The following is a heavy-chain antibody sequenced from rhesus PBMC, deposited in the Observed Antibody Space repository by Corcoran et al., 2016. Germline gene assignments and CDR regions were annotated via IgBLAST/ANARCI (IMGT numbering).Heavy chain of an antibody. CDR3: ARNFYSGSWKNNYFDY. CDR1: GGSISSNY. CDR2: IYGSGGST. D-gene: IGHD6-25*01. V-gene: IGHV4-160*01. J-gene: IGHJ4*01. Sequence: QVQLQESGPGLVKPSETLSLTCAVSGGSISSNYWSWIRQPPGKGLEWIGRIYGSGGSTDDNPSLKGRVTSSTGTSKNQFSLKLSSVAAADAAVYYCARNFYSGSWKNNYFDYWGQGVLVTVSS.